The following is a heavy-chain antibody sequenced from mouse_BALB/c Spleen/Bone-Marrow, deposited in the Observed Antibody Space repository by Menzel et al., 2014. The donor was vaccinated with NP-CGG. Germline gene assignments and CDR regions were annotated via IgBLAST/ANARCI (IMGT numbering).Heavy chain of an antibody. D-gene: IGHD1-1*01. CDR2: INPSNGRT. CDR1: GYTFTGYW. J-gene: IGHJ4*01. V-gene: IGHV1S81*02. CDR3: ARLIYGSSYIVDF. Sequence: VKLQESGAELVKPGASVKLSCKASGYTFTGYWMYWVKQRPGQGLEWIGEINPSNGRTNYNEEFKSMATLTVDKSSSTAYMQLSSLTSEDSAVFYCARLIYGSSYIVDFWGQGTSVTVSS.